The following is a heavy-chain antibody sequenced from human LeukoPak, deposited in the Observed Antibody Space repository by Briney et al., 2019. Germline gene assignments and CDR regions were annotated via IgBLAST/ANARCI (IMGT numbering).Heavy chain of an antibody. J-gene: IGHJ4*02. V-gene: IGHV3-21*01. CDR1: GFTFSSYS. CDR3: AVGRVLRYFDWLLAPFDY. D-gene: IGHD3-9*01. Sequence: GGSLRLSCAASGFTFSSYSMNWVRQAPGKGLEWVSSISSSSSYIYYADSVKGRFTISRDNAKNSLYLQMNSLRAEDTAVYYCAVGRVLRYFDWLLAPFDYWGQGTLVTVSS. CDR2: ISSSSSYI.